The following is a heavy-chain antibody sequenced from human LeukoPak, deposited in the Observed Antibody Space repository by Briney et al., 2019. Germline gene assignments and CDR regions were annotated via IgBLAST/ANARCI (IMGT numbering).Heavy chain of an antibody. CDR1: GFTFSSYA. J-gene: IGHJ5*02. D-gene: IGHD6-19*01. CDR2: ISYDGSNK. CDR3: ASSSGWQNNWFDP. V-gene: IGHV3-30*04. Sequence: PGRSLRLSCAASGFTFSSYAMHWVRQAPGKGLEWVAVISYDGSNKYYADSVKGRFTISRDNSKNTLYLQMNSLRAEDTAVYYCASSSGWQNNWFDPWGQGTLVTVSS.